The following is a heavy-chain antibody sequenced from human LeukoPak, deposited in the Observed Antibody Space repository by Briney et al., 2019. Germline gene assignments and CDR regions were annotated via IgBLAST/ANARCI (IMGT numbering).Heavy chain of an antibody. V-gene: IGHV3-30*18. Sequence: PGGSLRLSCATSRFTFSSYGMHWGRQAPGKGLEWVAVTSYDGSDTYYADSVKGRFTISRDNSKHTLYLQINSLRAEDTAMYYFEKDRWIQLISLAGQDYWGQGTLVTVSS. J-gene: IGHJ4*02. CDR1: RFTFSSYG. CDR2: TSYDGSDT. D-gene: IGHD5-18*01. CDR3: EKDRWIQLISLAGQDY.